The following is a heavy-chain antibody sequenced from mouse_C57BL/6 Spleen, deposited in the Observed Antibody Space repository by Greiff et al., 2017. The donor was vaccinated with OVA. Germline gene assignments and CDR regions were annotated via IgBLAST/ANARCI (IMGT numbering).Heavy chain of an antibody. CDR1: GYTFTSYT. CDR3: ARTGGNYVYFDY. Sequence: QVQLQQSGAELARPGASVKLSCKASGYTFTSYTMHWVKQRPGQGLEWIGYINPSSGYTKYNQKFKDKSTLTADKSSSTAYMQLSSLTSEDSAVDYCARTGGNYVYFDYWGQGTTLTVSS. J-gene: IGHJ2*01. V-gene: IGHV1-4*01. D-gene: IGHD2-1*01. CDR2: INPSSGYT.